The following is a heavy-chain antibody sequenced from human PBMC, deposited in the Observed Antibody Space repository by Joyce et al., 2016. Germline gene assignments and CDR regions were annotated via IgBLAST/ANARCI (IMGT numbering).Heavy chain of an antibody. Sequence: QVQLVASGGGVVQPGRALRLSCAASGLTLSNYGVHWVRQAPGKGLEWVAVISYDGIYKYYADSVKGRFPISRDNSKNTVFLEMNSLRAEDTAVYYCAKILTATYSSGWFLDYWGQGTLVTVSS. J-gene: IGHJ4*02. CDR1: GLTLSNYG. V-gene: IGHV3-30*18. D-gene: IGHD6-25*01. CDR3: AKILTATYSSGWFLDY. CDR2: ISYDGIYK.